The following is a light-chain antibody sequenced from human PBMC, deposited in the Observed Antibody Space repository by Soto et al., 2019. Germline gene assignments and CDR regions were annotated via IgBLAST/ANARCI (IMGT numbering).Light chain of an antibody. V-gene: IGKV3-20*01. J-gene: IGKJ1*01. CDR1: QSVSSSY. CDR2: GAS. CDR3: QQYGSSRVT. Sequence: DIVLTQSPDTLSLSPGERATLSCRASQSVSSSYLAWYQQKPGQAPRLLMYGASTRATGIPARFSGSGSGTDFTLTISRLEPEDFAVYYCQQYGSSRVTFGQGTKVDIK.